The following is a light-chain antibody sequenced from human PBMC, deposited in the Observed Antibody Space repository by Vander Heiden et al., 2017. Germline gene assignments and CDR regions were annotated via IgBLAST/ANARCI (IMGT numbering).Light chain of an antibody. CDR1: SSNIGSNT. CDR3: AAWDDSLNGVV. J-gene: IGLJ2*01. CDR2: GID. Sequence: QSVLTQPPSASGTPGQRVTISCSGSSSNIGSNTVNWYQQLPGTAPRLLIYGIDQRPSGVPDRFSGSKSGTSASLAISGLQSEDEADYYCAAWDDSLNGVVFGGGTKLTVL. V-gene: IGLV1-44*01.